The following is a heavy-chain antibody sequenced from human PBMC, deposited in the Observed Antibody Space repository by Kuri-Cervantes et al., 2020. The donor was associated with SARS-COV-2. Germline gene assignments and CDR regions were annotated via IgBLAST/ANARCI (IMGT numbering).Heavy chain of an antibody. J-gene: IGHJ4*02. D-gene: IGHD2-15*01. Sequence: GESLKISCAASEFTFSSYAMSWVRQAPGKGLEWVSAISGSGGSTYYADSVKGRFTISRDNSKNTLYLQMNSLRAEDTAVYYCAKDRVYCSGGSCPLYYWGQGTLVTVSS. CDR3: AKDRVYCSGGSCPLYY. V-gene: IGHV3-23*01. CDR2: ISGSGGST. CDR1: EFTFSSYA.